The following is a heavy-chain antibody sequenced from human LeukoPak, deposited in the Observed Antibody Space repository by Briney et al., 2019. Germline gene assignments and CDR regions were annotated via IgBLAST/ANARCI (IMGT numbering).Heavy chain of an antibody. CDR1: GVSFSGYY. Sequence: SETLSLTCAVYGVSFSGYYWSWIRQPPGKGLEWIGEINHSGSTNYNPSLKSRVTISVDTSKNQFSLKLSSVTAADTAVYYCARGRFTANNWFDPWGQGTLVTVSS. V-gene: IGHV4-34*01. CDR2: INHSGST. J-gene: IGHJ5*02. CDR3: ARGRFTANNWFDP. D-gene: IGHD3-3*01.